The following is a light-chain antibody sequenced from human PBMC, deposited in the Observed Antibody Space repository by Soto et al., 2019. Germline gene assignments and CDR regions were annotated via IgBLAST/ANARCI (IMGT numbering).Light chain of an antibody. CDR2: EVS. CDR1: SNDIGGFNY. J-gene: IGLJ3*02. CDR3: SSFTGTTTWV. V-gene: IGLV2-14*01. Sequence: QCVLTQAASVSGSPGQSITMFCTGTSNDIGGFNYVSWYQQHPGKAPKLIIYEVSNRPSGISNRFSGSKSANTASLTISGLQAEDEAEYYCSSFTGTTTWVFGGGTKVTVL.